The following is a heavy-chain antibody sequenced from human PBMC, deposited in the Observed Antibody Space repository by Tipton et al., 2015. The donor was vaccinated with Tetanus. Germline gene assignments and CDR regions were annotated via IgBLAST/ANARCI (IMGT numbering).Heavy chain of an antibody. Sequence: TLSLTCAVYGGSFSGYYWSWIRQPPGKGLEWIGEINHSGSTNYNPSLKSRVTISVDTSKNHFSLKRSSVTAADTAVYYCARIPGAAAGTAEFDYWGQGTLVTVSS. CDR1: GGSFSGYY. J-gene: IGHJ4*02. CDR3: ARIPGAAAGTAEFDY. D-gene: IGHD6-13*01. V-gene: IGHV4-34*01. CDR2: INHSGST.